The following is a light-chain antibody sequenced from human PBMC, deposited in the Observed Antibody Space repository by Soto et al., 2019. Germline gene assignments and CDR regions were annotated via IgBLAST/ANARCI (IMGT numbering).Light chain of an antibody. Sequence: IVMTQSPDSLAVSLGERATINCKSSQSVLYSSNNKNYLAWYQQKPGQPPKLVIYWASTRESGVPDRLSGSRSGTDFTLTISSLQAEDVAVYYCQQYSSTPSTCGQGTKVEIK. CDR2: WAS. V-gene: IGKV4-1*01. CDR1: QSVLYSSNNKNY. CDR3: QQYSSTPST. J-gene: IGKJ1*01.